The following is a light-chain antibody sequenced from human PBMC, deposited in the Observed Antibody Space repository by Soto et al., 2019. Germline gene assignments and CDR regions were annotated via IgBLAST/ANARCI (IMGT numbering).Light chain of an antibody. J-gene: IGLJ1*01. Sequence: QPALTQPASVSVSPGQSITISCTGTSSDVGGYNYVSWYQQHPGKAPKLMIYDVSNRPSGVSNRFSGSKSGNTASLAISGLQAEDEADYYCSSYTSSSTYVFGTGTKVTVL. CDR1: SSDVGGYNY. CDR2: DVS. CDR3: SSYTSSSTYV. V-gene: IGLV2-14*01.